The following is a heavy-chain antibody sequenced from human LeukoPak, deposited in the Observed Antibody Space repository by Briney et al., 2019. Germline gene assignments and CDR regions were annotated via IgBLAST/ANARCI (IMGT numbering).Heavy chain of an antibody. D-gene: IGHD3-22*01. CDR2: INPNGGGT. CDR3: ARDHYYDSSGYDY. J-gene: IGHJ4*02. CDR1: GYTFSGYY. Sequence: ASVKVSCKASGYTFSGYYMHWVRQAPGQGLEWMGRINPNGGGTNYAQRLQGRVTMTNDTSISTAYMELSSLRSDDTAVYYCARDHYYDSSGYDYWGQGTLVTVSS. V-gene: IGHV1-2*06.